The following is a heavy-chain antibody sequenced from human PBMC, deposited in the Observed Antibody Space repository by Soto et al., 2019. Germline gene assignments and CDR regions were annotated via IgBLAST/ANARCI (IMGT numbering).Heavy chain of an antibody. V-gene: IGHV4-31*03. D-gene: IGHD1-20*01. CDR1: GGSISSGGYY. Sequence: SETLSLTCTVSGGSISSGGYYWSWIRQHPGKGLEWIGYIYYSGSTYYNPSLKSRVTISVDTSKNQSSLKLSSVTAADTAVYYCARDGMDSTYMDVWGQGTTVTVSS. CDR2: IYYSGST. J-gene: IGHJ6*02. CDR3: ARDGMDSTYMDV.